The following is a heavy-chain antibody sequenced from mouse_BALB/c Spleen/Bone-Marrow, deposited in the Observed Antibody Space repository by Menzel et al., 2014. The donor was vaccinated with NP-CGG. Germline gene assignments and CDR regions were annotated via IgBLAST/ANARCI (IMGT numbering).Heavy chain of an antibody. Sequence: EVQVVESGGGLVQPGGSLKLSCAASGFDFSRYWMSWVRQAPGKGLEWIGEINPDSSTINYTPSLKDKFIISRDNAKNXXXLXXXKVRSEDTALYYCARPDDGYYAMDYWGQGTSVTVSS. CDR2: INPDSSTI. CDR3: ARPDDGYYAMDY. D-gene: IGHD2-3*01. CDR1: GFDFSRYW. V-gene: IGHV4-1*02. J-gene: IGHJ4*01.